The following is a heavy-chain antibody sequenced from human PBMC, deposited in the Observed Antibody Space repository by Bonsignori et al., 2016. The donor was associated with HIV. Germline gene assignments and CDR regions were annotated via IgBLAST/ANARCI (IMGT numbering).Heavy chain of an antibody. D-gene: IGHD3/OR15-3a*01. V-gene: IGHV4-34*01. CDR2: INHSGST. J-gene: IGHJ4*02. Sequence: WIRQPPGKGLEWIGEINHSGSTNYNPSLKSRVTISVDTSKNQFSLKLSSVTAADTAVYYCASLGVWTTYFDYWGQGTLVTVSS. CDR3: ASLGVWTTYFDY.